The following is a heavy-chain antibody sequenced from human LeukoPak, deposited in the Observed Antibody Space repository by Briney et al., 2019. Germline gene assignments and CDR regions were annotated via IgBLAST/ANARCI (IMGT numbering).Heavy chain of an antibody. Sequence: PGGSLRLSCAASGFTFSSYSMNWVRQAPGKGLEWVSSISSSSSYIYYADSVKGRFTISRDNAKNSLYLQMNSQRAEDTAVYYCAREYMVRGVMVNWGQGTLVTVSS. CDR1: GFTFSSYS. J-gene: IGHJ4*02. CDR2: ISSSSSYI. V-gene: IGHV3-21*01. CDR3: AREYMVRGVMVN. D-gene: IGHD3-10*01.